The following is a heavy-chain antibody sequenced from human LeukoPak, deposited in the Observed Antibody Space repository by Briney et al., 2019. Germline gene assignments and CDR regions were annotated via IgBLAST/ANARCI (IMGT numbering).Heavy chain of an antibody. CDR2: ISNSGHTI. D-gene: IGHD4/OR15-4a*01. CDR1: EFTFGDYY. J-gene: IGHJ4*02. V-gene: IGHV3-11*04. CDR3: AREDSGGNSFDL. Sequence: PGGSLRLSCTASEFTFGDYYMSWIRQAPGKGLEWISFISNSGHTIYYADSVKGRFTISRDNGKNSASLQMNSLKVEDTAVYYCAREDSGGNSFDLWGQGTLVTVSS.